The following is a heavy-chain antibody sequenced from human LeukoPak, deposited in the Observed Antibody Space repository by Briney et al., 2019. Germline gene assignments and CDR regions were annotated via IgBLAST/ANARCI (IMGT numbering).Heavy chain of an antibody. CDR3: ASEYGSGSYHYY. D-gene: IGHD3-10*01. V-gene: IGHV1-2*02. J-gene: IGHJ4*02. Sequence: ASVKVSCKASGYTFTGYYMHWVRQPPGQGLEWMGWINPNSGGTNYAQKFQGRVTMTRDTSISTAYMELSRLRSDDTAVYYCASEYGSGSYHYYWGQGTLVTVSS. CDR1: GYTFTGYY. CDR2: INPNSGGT.